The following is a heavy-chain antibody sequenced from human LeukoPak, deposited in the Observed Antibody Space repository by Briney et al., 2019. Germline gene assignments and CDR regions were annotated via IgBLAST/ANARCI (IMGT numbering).Heavy chain of an antibody. V-gene: IGHV4-34*01. J-gene: IGHJ4*02. CDR3: ASTDIVVVPAAHDY. Sequence: SETLSLTCAVYGGSFSGYYRSWIRQPPGKGLEWIGEINHSGSTNYNPSLKSRVTISVDTSKNQFSLKLSSVTAADTAVYYCASTDIVVVPAAHDYWGQGTLVTVSS. CDR1: GGSFSGYY. D-gene: IGHD2-2*01. CDR2: INHSGST.